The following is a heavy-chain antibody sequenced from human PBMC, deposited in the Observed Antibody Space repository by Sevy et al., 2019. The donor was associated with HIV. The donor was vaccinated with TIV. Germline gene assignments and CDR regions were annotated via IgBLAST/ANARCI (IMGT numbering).Heavy chain of an antibody. Sequence: GGSPRLSCVASGFTFSDYYMSWIRQAPGKGLEWVSYISSSGSTIYYADSVKGRFTISRDNAKNSLYLQMNSLRAEDTAVYYCAREEGRDGYNNYPFDIWGQGTMVTVSS. CDR1: GFTFSDYY. CDR2: ISSSGSTI. CDR3: AREEGRDGYNNYPFDI. J-gene: IGHJ3*02. D-gene: IGHD4-4*01. V-gene: IGHV3-11*01.